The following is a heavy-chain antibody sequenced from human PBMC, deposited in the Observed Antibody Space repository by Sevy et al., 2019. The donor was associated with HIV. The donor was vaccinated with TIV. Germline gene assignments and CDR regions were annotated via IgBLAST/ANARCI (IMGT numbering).Heavy chain of an antibody. V-gene: IGHV3-21*01. CDR2: ISNSGTYI. CDR1: GFTFSNYI. J-gene: IGHJ3*02. Sequence: GGSLRLSCAASGFTFSNYIINWVRQAPGKGLEWVSSISNSGTYIYYADSVKGRFTISRDNAKNSLYLQMNSLRAEDTAVYYCARYEEDTTLVNAFAIWGQGTMVTVSS. D-gene: IGHD5-18*01. CDR3: ARYEEDTTLVNAFAI.